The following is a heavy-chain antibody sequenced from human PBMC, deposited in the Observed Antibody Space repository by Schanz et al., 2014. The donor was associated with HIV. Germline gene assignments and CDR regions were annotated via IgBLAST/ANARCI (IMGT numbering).Heavy chain of an antibody. CDR2: ISGYKGNT. D-gene: IGHD3-10*01. CDR1: GYTFTTYG. Sequence: QIPPFPSFAEVKKPGASVKVSCRASGYTFTTYGITWVRQAPGQGIEWMGWISGYKGNTNYAQKLQGRVTMTTDTSTSTAYMELRSLRSDDTAVYYCARVGSGSYYVRYFDYWGQGTLVTVSS. CDR3: ARVGSGSYYVRYFDY. J-gene: IGHJ4*02. V-gene: IGHV1-18*01.